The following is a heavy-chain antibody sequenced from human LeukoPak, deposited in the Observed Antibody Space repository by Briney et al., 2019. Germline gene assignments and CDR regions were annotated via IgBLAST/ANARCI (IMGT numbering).Heavy chain of an antibody. J-gene: IGHJ4*02. CDR3: ARAGGSWYFDY. CDR1: GGSISSSSYY. Sequence: PSETLSLTCTVSGGSISSSSYYWGWIRQPPVKGLEWIGYIYYSGSTNYNPSLKSRVTISVDTSKNQFSLKLSSVTAADTAVYYCARAGGSWYFDYWGQGTLVTVSS. V-gene: IGHV4-61*05. CDR2: IYYSGST. D-gene: IGHD1-26*01.